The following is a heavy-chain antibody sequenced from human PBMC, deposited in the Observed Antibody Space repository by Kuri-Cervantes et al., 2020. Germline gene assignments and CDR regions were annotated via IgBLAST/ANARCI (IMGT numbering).Heavy chain of an antibody. D-gene: IGHD3-22*01. CDR3: AKVGSGYYFDY. CDR1: GFTFSSYA. CDR2: IYSGGST. J-gene: IGHJ4*02. V-gene: IGHV3-66*01. Sequence: GESLKISCTASGFTFSSYAMHWARQAPGKGLEWVSVIYSGGSTYYADSVKGRFTISRDNSKNTLYLQMNSLRAEDTAVYYCAKVGSGYYFDYWGQGTLVTVSS.